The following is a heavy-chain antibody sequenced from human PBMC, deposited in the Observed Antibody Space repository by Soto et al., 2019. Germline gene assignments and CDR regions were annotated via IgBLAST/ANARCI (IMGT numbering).Heavy chain of an antibody. CDR3: ASLEWESSGYADY. D-gene: IGHD3-3*01. CDR2: IKRDGSEK. CDR1: GFTFGNIW. Sequence: EVQLVESGGGLVQPGGSRRLSFAALGFTFGNIWRSWVGRAPGKGLEWVANIKRDGSEKYYVDSVKGRFAISRENAKNTLYLQMNSLRADDTAVYYCASLEWESSGYADYWGQGTLVTVSS. V-gene: IGHV3-7*03. J-gene: IGHJ4*02.